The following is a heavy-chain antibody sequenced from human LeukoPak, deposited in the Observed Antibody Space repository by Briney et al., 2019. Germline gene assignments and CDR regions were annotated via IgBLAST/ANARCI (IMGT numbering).Heavy chain of an antibody. CDR2: INPSGGGT. Sequence: ASVKVSCKASGYTFTSYYMHWVRQAPGQGLEWMGIINPSGGGTSYAQKFQGRVTMTRDTSTSTVYMELSSLRSEDTAVYYCARDPPSSRAYCGGDCYSGGDYWGQGTLVTVSS. CDR3: ARDPPSSRAYCGGDCYSGGDY. J-gene: IGHJ4*02. D-gene: IGHD2-21*02. CDR1: GYTFTSYY. V-gene: IGHV1-46*01.